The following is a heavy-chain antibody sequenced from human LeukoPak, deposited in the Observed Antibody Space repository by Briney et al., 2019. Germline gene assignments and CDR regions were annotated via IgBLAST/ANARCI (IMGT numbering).Heavy chain of an antibody. D-gene: IGHD2-2*01. CDR3: ARTRKYQLTQHLGNWFDP. J-gene: IGHJ5*02. Sequence: PSETLSLTCAVYGGSFSGYYRSWLRQPPGKGLEWIGEINHSGSTNYNPSLKRPVTISLDTSKNQFSPTLSSLAPADTAVYYRARTRKYQLTQHLGNWFDPWGQGTLVTVSS. CDR2: INHSGST. V-gene: IGHV4-34*01. CDR1: GGSFSGYY.